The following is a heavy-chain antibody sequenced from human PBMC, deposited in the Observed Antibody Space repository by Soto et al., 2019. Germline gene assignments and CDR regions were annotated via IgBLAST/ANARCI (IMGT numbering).Heavy chain of an antibody. J-gene: IGHJ4*02. CDR2: ITDVGST. CDR1: GGSVSIGSYF. Sequence: SETLSLTCAVSGGSVSIGSYFWTWIRQSPGKGLEWVGYITDVGSTNYNPSLKSRVTISADTTKNHFSLNLRSVTAADTAVYYCARQRVLPAQYFFDYWGQGIPVTVSS. CDR3: ARQRVLPAQYFFDY. V-gene: IGHV4-61*03. D-gene: IGHD6-25*01.